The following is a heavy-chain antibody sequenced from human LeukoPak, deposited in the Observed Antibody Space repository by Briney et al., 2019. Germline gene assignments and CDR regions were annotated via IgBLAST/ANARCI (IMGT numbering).Heavy chain of an antibody. V-gene: IGHV4-38-2*01. D-gene: IGHD6-13*01. CDR3: ARWYSSWGYFDY. CDR1: RYSISSGYY. Sequence: PSETLSLTCAVSRYSISSGYYWGWIRQPPGKGLEWIGSIYHSGTTDYNPSLKSRVTISVDTSNNQFSLKLSSVTAADTAVYYCARWYSSWGYFDYWGQGTLVTVSS. CDR2: IYHSGTT. J-gene: IGHJ4*02.